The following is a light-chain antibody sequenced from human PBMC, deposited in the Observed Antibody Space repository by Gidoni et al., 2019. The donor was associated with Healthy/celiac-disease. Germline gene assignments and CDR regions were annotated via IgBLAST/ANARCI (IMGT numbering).Light chain of an antibody. J-gene: IGKJ2*01. CDR2: DAS. CDR1: QSVTNNY. V-gene: IGKV3-20*01. CDR3: QQSGSSPYT. Sequence: EIVLTQSPGTLSLSPGERATLSCRASQSVTNNYLAWYQQKPGQAPRLVIYDASNRATGIPDRFSGSWSGPDFTLTISRLEPEDFAVYYCQQSGSSPYTFGQGSKLEIK.